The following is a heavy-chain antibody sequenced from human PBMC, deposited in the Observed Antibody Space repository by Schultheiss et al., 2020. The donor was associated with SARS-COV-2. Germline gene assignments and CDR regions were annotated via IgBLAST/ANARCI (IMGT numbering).Heavy chain of an antibody. J-gene: IGHJ6*02. Sequence: SETLSLTCAVSGYSISSGYYWGWIRQPPGKGLEWIGSIYHSGSTYYNPSLKSRVTISVDTSKNQFSLKLSSVTAADTAVYYCARDGYYYYGMDVWGQGTTVTVSS. CDR3: ARDGYYYYGMDV. CDR1: GYSISSGYY. V-gene: IGHV4-38-2*02. CDR2: IYHSGST.